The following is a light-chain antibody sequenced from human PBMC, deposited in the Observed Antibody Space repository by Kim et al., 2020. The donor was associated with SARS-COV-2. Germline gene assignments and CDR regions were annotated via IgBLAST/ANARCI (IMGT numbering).Light chain of an antibody. CDR1: NIGSKS. CDR2: YDS. V-gene: IGLV3-21*04. Sequence: APGKEARITCGGNNIGSKSVDWYQQKPGQAPVLVIYYDSGRPSGIPERFSGSNSGNTATLTISRVEAGDEADYYCQVWDSSSDHRVFGGGTQLTVL. J-gene: IGLJ3*02. CDR3: QVWDSSSDHRV.